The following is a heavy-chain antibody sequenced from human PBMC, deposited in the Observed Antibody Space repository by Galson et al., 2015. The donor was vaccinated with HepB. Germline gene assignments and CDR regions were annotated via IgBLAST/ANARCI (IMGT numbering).Heavy chain of an antibody. CDR1: GFTFSSYG. D-gene: IGHD3-3*01. V-gene: IGHV3-30*18. CDR3: AKGLEWLLCRAFDI. CDR2: ISYDGSNK. Sequence: SLRLSCAASGFTFSSYGMHWVRQAPGKGLEWVAVISYDGSNKYYADSVKGRFTISRDNSKNTLYLQMNSLRAEDTAVYYCAKGLEWLLCRAFDIWGQGTMVTVSS. J-gene: IGHJ3*02.